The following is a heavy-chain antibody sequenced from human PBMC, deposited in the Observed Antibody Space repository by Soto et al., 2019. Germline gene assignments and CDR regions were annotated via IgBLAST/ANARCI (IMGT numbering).Heavy chain of an antibody. D-gene: IGHD4-17*01. Sequence: GSRRPACTASGFSLSIYGMHWVRKAPGKGLEWVAVISYDGSNKYYADSVKGRFTISRDNSKNTLYLQMNSLRAEDTDVYYCAKTLERGGDYVSLYNYYYGMDVWGQGTKVTVSS. CDR1: GFSLSIYG. CDR3: AKTLERGGDYVSLYNYYYGMDV. CDR2: ISYDGSNK. J-gene: IGHJ6*02. V-gene: IGHV3-30*18.